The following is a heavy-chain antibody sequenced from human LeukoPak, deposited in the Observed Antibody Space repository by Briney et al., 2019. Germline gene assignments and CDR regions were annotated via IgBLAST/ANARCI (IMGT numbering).Heavy chain of an antibody. CDR3: ARIGDIWSGYHDFDY. CDR2: IIPIFGTA. CDR1: GGTFSSYA. Sequence: SVKVSCKASGGTFSSYAISWVRQAPGQGLEWMGGIIPIFGTANYAQKFQGRVTITADESTSTAYMELSSLRSEDTAVYYCARIGDIWSGYHDFDYWGQGTLVTVSS. D-gene: IGHD3-3*01. V-gene: IGHV1-69*13. J-gene: IGHJ4*02.